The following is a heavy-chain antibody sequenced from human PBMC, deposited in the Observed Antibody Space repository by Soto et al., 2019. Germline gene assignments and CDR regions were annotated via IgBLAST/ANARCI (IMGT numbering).Heavy chain of an antibody. CDR2: INHSGST. CDR3: ARNLEQQLLFYYYYYMDV. J-gene: IGHJ6*03. CDR1: GGSFSGYY. Sequence: SETLSLTCAVYGGSFSGYYWSWIRQPPGKGLEWIGEINHSGSTNYNPSLKSRVTISVDTSKNQFSLKLSSVTAADTAVYYCARNLEQQLLFYYYYYMDVWGKGTTVTVSS. D-gene: IGHD6-13*01. V-gene: IGHV4-34*01.